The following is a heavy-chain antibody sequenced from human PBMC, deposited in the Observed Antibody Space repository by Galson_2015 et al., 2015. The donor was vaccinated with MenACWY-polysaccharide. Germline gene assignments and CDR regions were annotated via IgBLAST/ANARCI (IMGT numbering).Heavy chain of an antibody. D-gene: IGHD3-10*01. V-gene: IGHV2-5*02. Sequence: IYWDDDKRYSPSLKSRLTITKDTSKNQVVLTITNMDPLDTATYYCAHNTDGPGAYYGHYYGMDVWGQGTTVTVSS. CDR2: IYWDDDK. CDR3: AHNTDGPGAYYGHYYGMDV. J-gene: IGHJ6*02.